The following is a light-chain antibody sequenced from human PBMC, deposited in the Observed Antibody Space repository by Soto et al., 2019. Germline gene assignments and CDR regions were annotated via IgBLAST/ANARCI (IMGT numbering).Light chain of an antibody. CDR2: SAS. J-gene: IGKJ1*01. V-gene: IGKV3-20*01. Sequence: EIVLTQSPGTLSLSPGERATLSCRASQSFSHTYLAWYQQKPGQAPRLLIYSASNRATGIPDRFSGSWSGTDFTLTISRLEPEDFAVYFCQQYGRASWTFGQGTKVEIK. CDR1: QSFSHTY. CDR3: QQYGRASWT.